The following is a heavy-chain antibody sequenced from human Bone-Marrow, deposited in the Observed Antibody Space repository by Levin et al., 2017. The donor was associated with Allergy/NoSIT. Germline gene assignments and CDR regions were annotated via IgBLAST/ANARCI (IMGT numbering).Heavy chain of an antibody. V-gene: IGHV3-30-3*01. CDR3: ARDPSNSYSSGWYGGLAHNWFDP. CDR1: GFTFSSYA. J-gene: IGHJ5*02. D-gene: IGHD6-19*01. Sequence: PGESLKISCAASGFTFSSYAMHWVRQAPGKGLEWVAVISYDGSNKYYADSVKGRFTISRDNSKNTLYLQMNSLRAEDTAVYYCARDPSNSYSSGWYGGLAHNWFDPWGQGTLVTVSS. CDR2: ISYDGSNK.